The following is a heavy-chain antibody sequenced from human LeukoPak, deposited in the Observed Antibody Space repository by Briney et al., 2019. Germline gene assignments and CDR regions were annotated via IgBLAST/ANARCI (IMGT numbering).Heavy chain of an antibody. D-gene: IGHD3-22*01. V-gene: IGHV3-9*01. CDR2: TSWNSGSI. J-gene: IGHJ4*02. CDR1: GFTFDDYA. CDR3: AKGPNYYDSPDY. Sequence: GGSLRLSCAASGFTFDDYAMHWVRQAPGKGLEWVSGTSWNSGSIGYADSVKGRFTISRDNAKNSLYLQMNSLRAEDTALYYCAKGPNYYDSPDYWGQGTLVTVSS.